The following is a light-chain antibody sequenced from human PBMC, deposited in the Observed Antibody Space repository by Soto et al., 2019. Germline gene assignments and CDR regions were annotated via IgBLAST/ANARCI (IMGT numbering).Light chain of an antibody. CDR2: SND. CDR3: ATWEDSLSGVV. Sequence: QSVLTQPPSASGTPGQRVTISCAGSSSNIETNDIYWHQQLPGSAPKLLLYSNDPRPSGVPDRFSASKSGTSASLAISGLRSEDEAEYVCATWEDSLSGVVFGGGTKVTVL. V-gene: IGLV1-47*02. J-gene: IGLJ2*01. CDR1: SSNIETND.